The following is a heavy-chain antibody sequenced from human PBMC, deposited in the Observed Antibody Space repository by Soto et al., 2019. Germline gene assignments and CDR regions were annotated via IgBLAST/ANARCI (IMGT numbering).Heavy chain of an antibody. J-gene: IGHJ6*02. Sequence: GASVKVSCKASGFTFTSSAVQWVRQARGQRLEWIGWIVVGSGNTNYAQKFQERVTITRDMSTSTAYMELSSLRSEDTAVYYCAADPYSSGRYYYYGMDVWGQGTTVTVSS. D-gene: IGHD6-19*01. CDR2: IVVGSGNT. CDR1: GFTFTSSA. V-gene: IGHV1-58*01. CDR3: AADPYSSGRYYYYGMDV.